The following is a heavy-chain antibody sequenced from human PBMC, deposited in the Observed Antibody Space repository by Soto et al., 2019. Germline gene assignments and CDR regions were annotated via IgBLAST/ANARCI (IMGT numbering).Heavy chain of an antibody. V-gene: IGHV1-3*01. CDR1: GYTFTSYA. J-gene: IGHJ3*02. CDR3: ARVNEPRINRGYDSDAFDI. Sequence: QVQLVQSGAEVKKPGASVKVSCKASGYTFTSYAMHWVRQAPGQRLEWMGWINAGNGNTKYSQKFQGRVTLTRDTSASTAYLELSSLRSEDTAVYYYARVNEPRINRGYDSDAFDILGQGTMVTVSA. D-gene: IGHD5-12*01. CDR2: INAGNGNT.